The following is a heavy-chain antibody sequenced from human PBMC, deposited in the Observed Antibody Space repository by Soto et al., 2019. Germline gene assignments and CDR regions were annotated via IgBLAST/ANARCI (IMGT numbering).Heavy chain of an antibody. CDR1: GFTFSSYA. CDR3: AKSNTGSGTSRYFDY. J-gene: IGHJ4*02. CDR2: ISGSGGST. V-gene: IGHV3-23*01. Sequence: GGSLRLSCAASGFTFSSYAMSWVRQAPGKGLEWVSAISGSGGSTYYADSVKGRFTISRDNSKNTLYLQMNSLRAEDTAVYYCAKSNTGSGTSRYFDYWGQGTLVTVSS. D-gene: IGHD6-19*01.